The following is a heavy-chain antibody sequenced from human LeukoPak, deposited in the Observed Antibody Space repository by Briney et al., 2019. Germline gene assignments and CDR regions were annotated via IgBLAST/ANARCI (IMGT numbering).Heavy chain of an antibody. CDR3: ARAVRGYSYAYLPY. CDR1: GYTFSSYG. Sequence: ASVKVSCKASGYTFSSYGISCVRQAPGQGLEWMGWISAYDGNTDYAQNLQGRVTMTTDTSTSTAYMELRSLRSDDTAVYYCARAVRGYSYAYLPYWGQGTLVTVSS. D-gene: IGHD5-18*01. CDR2: ISAYDGNT. V-gene: IGHV1-18*01. J-gene: IGHJ4*02.